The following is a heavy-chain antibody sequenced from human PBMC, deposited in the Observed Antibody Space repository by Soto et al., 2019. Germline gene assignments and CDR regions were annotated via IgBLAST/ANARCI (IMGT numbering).Heavy chain of an antibody. CDR1: GFTLTSYS. V-gene: IGHV3-21*01. CDR2: ISSSSSHI. CDR3: VRERGLSSYYGMDV. D-gene: IGHD3-10*01. Sequence: GGSLRLSCAASGFTLTSYSMNWVRQAPGKGLEWVSSISSSSSHIYYADSVKGRFTISRDNARNALYLEMNSLRAEDTAVYYCVRERGLSSYYGMDVWGQGTTATVSS. J-gene: IGHJ6*02.